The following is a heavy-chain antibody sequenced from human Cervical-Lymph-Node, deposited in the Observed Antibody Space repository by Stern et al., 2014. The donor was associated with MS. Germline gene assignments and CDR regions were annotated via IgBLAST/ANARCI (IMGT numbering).Heavy chain of an antibody. CDR1: GYTFTSYW. J-gene: IGHJ4*02. CDR3: ARQRYFDY. CDR2: IFPGGSDI. Sequence: VQLVESGPEVKRPGESLKISCQASGYTFTSYWIGWVRQMPGKGLEWIAIIFPGGSDIRYSPSFQGQATISAEKSSSPAYLQWNNLKASDTAIYYCARQRYFDYWGQGTLVTVSS. V-gene: IGHV5-51*01.